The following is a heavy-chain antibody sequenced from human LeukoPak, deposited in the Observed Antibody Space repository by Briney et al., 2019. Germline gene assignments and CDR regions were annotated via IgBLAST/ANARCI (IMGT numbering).Heavy chain of an antibody. CDR2: INAGNGNT. Sequence: ASVKVSCKASGYTFTSYAMHWVRQAPGQRLEWMGWINAGNGNTKYSQEFQGRVTITRDTSASTAYMELSSLRSEDMAVYYCARSSFPKYYYDSSGYFDYWGQGTLVTVSS. CDR1: GYTFTSYA. V-gene: IGHV1-3*03. J-gene: IGHJ4*02. D-gene: IGHD3-22*01. CDR3: ARSSFPKYYYDSSGYFDY.